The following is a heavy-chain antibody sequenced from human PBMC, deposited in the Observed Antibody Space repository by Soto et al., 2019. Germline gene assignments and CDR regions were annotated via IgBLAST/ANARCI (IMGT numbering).Heavy chain of an antibody. J-gene: IGHJ4*02. Sequence: GGSLRLSCAASGFTFSDYYMSWIRQAPGKGLEWVTIISSDGSNKYYADSVKGRFTISRDNSKSTLYLQMNSLRPEDTAVYYCARQSSSSFWYFDYWGQGTLVTVSS. D-gene: IGHD6-13*01. CDR1: GFTFSDYY. CDR2: ISSDGSNK. V-gene: IGHV3-30-3*01. CDR3: ARQSSSSFWYFDY.